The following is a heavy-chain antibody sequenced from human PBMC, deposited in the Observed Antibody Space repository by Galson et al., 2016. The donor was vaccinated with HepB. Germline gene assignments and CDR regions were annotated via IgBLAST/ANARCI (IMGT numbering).Heavy chain of an antibody. CDR3: ARVVVAATKWCDP. V-gene: IGHV4-34*01. CDR2: NNHGGDT. D-gene: IGHD2-21*01. Sequence: SETLSLTCGVHGGSFNAHYWSWIRQPPGKGLEWIGENNHGGDTKYNPSLKTRATISVDASKNQFSLNLTSTTAADTAVYYCARVVVAATKWCDPWGPGNLVIVSS. J-gene: IGHJ5*02. CDR1: GGSFNAHY.